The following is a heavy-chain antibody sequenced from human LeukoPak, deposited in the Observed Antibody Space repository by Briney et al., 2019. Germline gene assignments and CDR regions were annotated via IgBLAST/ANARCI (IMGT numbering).Heavy chain of an antibody. J-gene: IGHJ4*02. CDR1: GFTLSNYW. V-gene: IGHV3-7*04. CDR2: MKHDGTEK. Sequence: GGFLRLSCAASGFTLSNYWMNWVRQAPGKGLEWVANMKHDGTEKSYVDSVKGRFTISRDDAKNSLYLQMNSLRAEDTALYYCARSPYSGSYGPFDYWGQGTLVTVSS. CDR3: ARSPYSGSYGPFDY. D-gene: IGHD1-26*01.